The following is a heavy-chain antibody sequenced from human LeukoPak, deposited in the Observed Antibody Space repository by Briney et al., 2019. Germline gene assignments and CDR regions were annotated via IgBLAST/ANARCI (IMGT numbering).Heavy chain of an antibody. J-gene: IGHJ4*02. D-gene: IGHD3-9*01. V-gene: IGHV1-18*01. CDR1: GYIFTSYA. CDR3: ARETYSNILTGTDY. CDR2: ISTYDDNI. Sequence: ASVKVSCKASGYIFTSYAMNWVRQAPGQGLEWLGWISTYDDNIKYAQSLQGRLTLTIDTSTSTAYMELRSLTSDDTAVYYCARETYSNILTGTDYWGPGTLVTVSS.